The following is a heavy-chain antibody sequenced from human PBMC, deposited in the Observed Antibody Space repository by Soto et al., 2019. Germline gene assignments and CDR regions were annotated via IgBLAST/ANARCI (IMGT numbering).Heavy chain of an antibody. J-gene: IGHJ4*02. CDR3: AKGLYSGSYFDY. CDR2: ISGSGAST. CDR1: GFTFSSYA. Sequence: GGSLRLSCAASGFTFSSYAMTWVRQAPGKGLEWVSAISGSGASTYYADSVKAQFTISRDNSKITLYLQMNSLRAEDTAVYYCAKGLYSGSYFDYWGQGTLVTVSS. V-gene: IGHV3-23*01. D-gene: IGHD1-26*01.